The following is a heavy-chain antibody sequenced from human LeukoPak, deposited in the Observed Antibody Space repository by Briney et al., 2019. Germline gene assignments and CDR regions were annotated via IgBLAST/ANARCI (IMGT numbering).Heavy chain of an antibody. J-gene: IGHJ4*02. V-gene: IGHV3-74*01. CDR3: ADPFGDAFDM. CDR2: INHDGSST. D-gene: IGHD3-3*01. CDR1: GFTFSNYW. Sequence: GGSLRLSCAASGFTFSNYWMHWVRQAPGKGLVWVSHINHDGSSTTYADSVKGRFTISRDNAKNTLYLQMNSLGAEDTAVYYCADPFGDAFDMWGQGTLVTVSS.